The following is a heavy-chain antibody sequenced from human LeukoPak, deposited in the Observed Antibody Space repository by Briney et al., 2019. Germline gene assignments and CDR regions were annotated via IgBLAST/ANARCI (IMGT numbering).Heavy chain of an antibody. J-gene: IGHJ1*01. CDR3: ARLLPVVAGTSYFQH. V-gene: IGHV4-59*08. CDR1: GRSLRNYY. CDR2: MYYSGST. D-gene: IGHD6-19*01. Sequence: PWESLSLTCTVSGRSLRNYYWGWIRQPPGEGLEWIVYMYYSGSTNCNPSIKSRVTISVATSRNQFYLKLKSVSAADTAVYLCARLLPVVAGTSYFQHWGQGTLVTVSS.